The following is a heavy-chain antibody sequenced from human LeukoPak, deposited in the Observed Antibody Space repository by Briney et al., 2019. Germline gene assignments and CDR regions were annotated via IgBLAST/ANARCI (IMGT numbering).Heavy chain of an antibody. V-gene: IGHV1-8*01. J-gene: IGHJ4*02. CDR3: ARGAYGDYDAGGDY. CDR1: GYTFTSYY. Sequence: ASVKVSCKASGYTFTSYYMHWVRQATGQGLEWMGWMNPNSGSTGYAQRFQGRVTITRNTSISTAYMELSSLRSEDTAVYYCARGAYGDYDAGGDYWGQGTLVTVSS. D-gene: IGHD4-17*01. CDR2: MNPNSGST.